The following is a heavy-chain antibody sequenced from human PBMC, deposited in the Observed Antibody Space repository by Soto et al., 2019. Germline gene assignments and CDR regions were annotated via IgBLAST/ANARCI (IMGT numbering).Heavy chain of an antibody. J-gene: IGHJ4*02. D-gene: IGHD6-13*01. V-gene: IGHV1-18*01. CDR3: ARDVYSSSWYVSPNFDS. Sequence: GSSVKVSCKASGYTFTSYGISWVRQAPGQGLEWMGWISAYNGNTNYAQKLQGRVTMTTDTSTSTAYMELRSLRSDDTAVYYCARDVYSSSWYVSPNFDSWGQGTLVTVSS. CDR1: GYTFTSYG. CDR2: ISAYNGNT.